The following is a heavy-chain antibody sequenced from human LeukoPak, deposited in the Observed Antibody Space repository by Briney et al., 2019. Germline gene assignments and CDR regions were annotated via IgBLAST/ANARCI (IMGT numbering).Heavy chain of an antibody. CDR2: ISGSGGST. D-gene: IGHD5-24*01. CDR1: GFTFSSYA. CDR3: AKDTRRWLLINEGISYLDY. J-gene: IGHJ4*02. V-gene: IGHV3-23*01. Sequence: QPGGSLRLSCAASGFTFSSYAMSWVRQAPGKGLEWVSAISGSGGSTYYADSVKGRFTNSRDNSKNTLYLQMNSLRAEDTAVYYCAKDTRRWLLINEGISYLDYWGQGTLVTVSS.